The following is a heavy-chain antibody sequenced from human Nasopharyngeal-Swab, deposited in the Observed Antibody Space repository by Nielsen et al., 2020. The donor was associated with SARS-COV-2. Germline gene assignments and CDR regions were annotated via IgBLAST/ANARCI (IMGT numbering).Heavy chain of an antibody. CDR2: ISGYNGNT. D-gene: IGHD2-15*01. Sequence: ASVKVSCKPSGSTFNFYYMHWVRQAPGQGLELLGWISGYNGNTQDARDFLRRVTLTTDTSTSTVYLELRSLTSDDTAVYYCARDLFGTPPVAALDLWGQGTLVTVSS. CDR3: ARDLFGTPPVAALDL. J-gene: IGHJ4*02. CDR1: GSTFNFYY. V-gene: IGHV1-18*04.